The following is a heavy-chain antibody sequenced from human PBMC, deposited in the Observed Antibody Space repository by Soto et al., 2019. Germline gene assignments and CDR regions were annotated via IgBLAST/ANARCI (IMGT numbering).Heavy chain of an antibody. CDR1: GFTFSTYW. J-gene: IGHJ6*02. Sequence: EVQLVESGGGLVQPGGSLRLSCAASGFTFSTYWMHWVRQAPGKGLVWVSRINSDGSTTNYADSVKGRFTISSDNAKYTLHLQMNRLRSEDTAVYFCARDAYYDMGVWGQGTTVTVSS. CDR2: INSDGSTT. CDR3: ARDAYYDMGV. V-gene: IGHV3-74*01.